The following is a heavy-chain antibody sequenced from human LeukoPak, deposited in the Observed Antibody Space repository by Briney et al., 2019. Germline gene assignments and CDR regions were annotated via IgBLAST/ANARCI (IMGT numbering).Heavy chain of an antibody. CDR1: GFTFSNYG. CDR3: ARTGDTERFDY. Sequence: GGSLRLSCAASGFTFSNYGMHWVRQAPGKGLEWVALIRYDGSKKDYADSVKGRFTITRDNSKNTLHLQMNSLRAEDTAVYYCARTGDTERFDYWGQGTLVTVSS. V-gene: IGHV3-33*01. J-gene: IGHJ4*02. D-gene: IGHD5-18*01. CDR2: IRYDGSKK.